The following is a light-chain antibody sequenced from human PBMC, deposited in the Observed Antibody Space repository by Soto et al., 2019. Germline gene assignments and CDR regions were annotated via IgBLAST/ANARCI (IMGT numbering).Light chain of an antibody. Sequence: EFVLTQSPGTLSLSPGERATLSCRASQTVRNNYLAWYQQKPGQAPRLPIYDASSRATGIPDRFSGGGSGTDFTLTISRLEPEDFAVYFCQLFRGYPLAFGGG. CDR2: DAS. CDR3: QLFRGYPLA. V-gene: IGKV3-20*01. J-gene: IGKJ4*01. CDR1: QTVRNNY.